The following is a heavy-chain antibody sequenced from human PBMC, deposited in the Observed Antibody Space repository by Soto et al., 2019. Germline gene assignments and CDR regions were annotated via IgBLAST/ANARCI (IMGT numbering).Heavy chain of an antibody. CDR1: GFIFYSYA. CDR2: ISGNGGKT. CDR3: ARDTYYDFWSGSALDY. V-gene: IGHV3-23*01. Sequence: PGGSLRLSCAASGFIFYSYAMTWVHQAPGKGLEWVSAISGNGGKTYYSDSVKGRFTISSDTSKNTVYLQMNSLRADDTAVYYCARDTYYDFWSGSALDYWGQGTLVTVSS. J-gene: IGHJ4*02. D-gene: IGHD3-3*01.